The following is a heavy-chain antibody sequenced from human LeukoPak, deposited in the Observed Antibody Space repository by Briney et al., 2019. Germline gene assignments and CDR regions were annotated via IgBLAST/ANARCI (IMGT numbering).Heavy chain of an antibody. Sequence: SETLSLTCTVSGGSILSYFWSWIRQPPGKGLEWIGYIYYSGTTNYNPSLKSRLTLSVDTHTNQFPLRLSSLTAADTAVYYCAREPRSPGGRGRPFDFWGQGYLVTVSS. V-gene: IGHV4-59*01. CDR3: AREPRSPGGRGRPFDF. CDR2: IYYSGTT. D-gene: IGHD2-15*01. J-gene: IGHJ4*02. CDR1: GGSILSYF.